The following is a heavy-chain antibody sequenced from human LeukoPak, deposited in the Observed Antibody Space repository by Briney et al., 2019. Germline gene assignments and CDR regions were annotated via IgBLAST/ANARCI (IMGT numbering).Heavy chain of an antibody. CDR1: GFTVSSNY. D-gene: IGHD3-22*01. V-gene: IGHV3-66*01. CDR3: ARDLRYPHYYYDSRSDY. Sequence: QAGGSLRLSCAASGFTVSSNYMSWVRQAPGKGLEWVSVIYSGGSTYYADSVKGRFTISRDNSKNTLYLQMNSLRAEDTAVYYCARDLRYPHYYYDSRSDYWGQGTLVTVSS. CDR2: IYSGGST. J-gene: IGHJ4*02.